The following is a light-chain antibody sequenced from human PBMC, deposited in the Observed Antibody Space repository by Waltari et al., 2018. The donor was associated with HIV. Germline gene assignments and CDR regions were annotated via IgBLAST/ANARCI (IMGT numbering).Light chain of an antibody. CDR1: SSDIGRSNH. CDR3: SSYSSVNTFVV. J-gene: IGLJ2*01. V-gene: IGLV2-14*01. Sequence: QSALTQPASVSGSPGQSITISCTGSSSDIGRSNHVSWYQQFPGKAPKLLITEVIRRPLGVSDRFSGSKSGNTASLTISGLQAEDEASYFCSSYSSVNTFVVFGGGTKVTVL. CDR2: EVI.